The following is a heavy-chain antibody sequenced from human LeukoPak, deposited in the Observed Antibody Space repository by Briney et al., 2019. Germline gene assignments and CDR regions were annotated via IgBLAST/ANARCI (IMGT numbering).Heavy chain of an antibody. D-gene: IGHD6-13*01. V-gene: IGHV4-59*01. Sequence: PSETLTLTCTVSGDSISSYYWSWIRQPPGKGLEWIGDIYHSGITNYNPSLKSRVTISADTSKDQFSMKLASVPAADTAVYYCATGYSSSWYYFDYWGQGTLVTVSS. CDR3: ATGYSSSWYYFDY. CDR1: GDSISSYY. J-gene: IGHJ4*02. CDR2: IYHSGIT.